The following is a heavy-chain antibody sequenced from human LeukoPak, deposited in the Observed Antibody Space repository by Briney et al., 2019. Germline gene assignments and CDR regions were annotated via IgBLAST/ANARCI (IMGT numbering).Heavy chain of an antibody. Sequence: SETLSLTCTVSGGSISSYYWSWIRQPAGKGLEWIGRIYTSGSTNYNPSLKSRVTMSVDTSKNQFSLKLSSVTAADTAVYYCARIMAAAGHYYYHYMDVWGKGTTVTVSS. CDR2: IYTSGST. D-gene: IGHD6-13*01. CDR1: GGSISSYY. V-gene: IGHV4-4*07. CDR3: ARIMAAAGHYYYHYMDV. J-gene: IGHJ6*03.